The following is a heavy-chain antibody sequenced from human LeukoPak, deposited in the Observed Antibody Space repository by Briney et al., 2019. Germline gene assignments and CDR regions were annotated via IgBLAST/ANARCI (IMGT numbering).Heavy chain of an antibody. V-gene: IGHV5-51*01. CDR1: GYSFTSYW. CDR3: ASSHCLYCSSTSWKPWGFYY. Sequence: GESLKISCKGSGYSFTSYWIGWVRQMPGKGLEWMGIIYPGDSDTRYSPSFQGQVTISADKSISTAYLQWSSLKASDTAMYYCASSHCLYCSSTSWKPWGFYYWGQGTLVTVSS. CDR2: IYPGDSDT. D-gene: IGHD2-2*01. J-gene: IGHJ4*02.